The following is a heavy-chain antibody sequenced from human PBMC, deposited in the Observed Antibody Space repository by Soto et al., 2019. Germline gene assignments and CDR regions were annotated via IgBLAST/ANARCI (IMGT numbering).Heavy chain of an antibody. V-gene: IGHV3-23*01. J-gene: IGHJ4*02. Sequence: GGSLRLSCAASEFTFSSYAMSWVRQAPGKGLEWVSAISGSGGSTYYADSVKGRFTISRDNSKNTLYLQMNSLRAEDTAVYYWAKAIGVRRVVQRGPFDYWGQGTLVTVSS. CDR2: ISGSGGST. CDR1: EFTFSSYA. D-gene: IGHD3-3*01. CDR3: AKAIGVRRVVQRGPFDY.